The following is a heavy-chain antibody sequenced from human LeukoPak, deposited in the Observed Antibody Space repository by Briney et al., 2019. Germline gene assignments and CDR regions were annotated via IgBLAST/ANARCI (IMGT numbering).Heavy chain of an antibody. D-gene: IGHD6-19*01. V-gene: IGHV3-73*01. CDR1: GFTFSGSA. Sequence: PGGSLRLSCAASGFTFSGSAMHRVRQASGKGLEWVGRIRSKANSYATAYAASVKGRFTIARDDSKNTAYLQMNSLKTEDTAVYYCTRSIAVAGILGDYWGQGTLVTVSS. CDR2: IRSKANSYAT. J-gene: IGHJ4*02. CDR3: TRSIAVAGILGDY.